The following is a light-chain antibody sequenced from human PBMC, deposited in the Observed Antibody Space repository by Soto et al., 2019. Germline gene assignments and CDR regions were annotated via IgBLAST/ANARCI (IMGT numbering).Light chain of an antibody. Sequence: DVQMTQSPSSLSPSVGDRVTITCRASQSFNTWLAWYQQKPGTAPKLLIYKTSILESGVPSRFSGSGSGTEFTLTISSLQPEDSATYYCQQYNSYPYTFGQGTKLEIK. CDR3: QQYNSYPYT. J-gene: IGKJ2*01. CDR2: KTS. V-gene: IGKV1-5*03. CDR1: QSFNTW.